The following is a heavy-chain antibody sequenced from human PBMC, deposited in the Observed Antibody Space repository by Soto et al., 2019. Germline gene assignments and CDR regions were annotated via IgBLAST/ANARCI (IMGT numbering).Heavy chain of an antibody. CDR2: ISGSGGST. J-gene: IGHJ4*02. CDR3: AKELSYSSSSRRVY. Sequence: EVQLLESGGGLVQPGGSLRLSCAASGFTFSSYAMSWVRQAPGKGLEWVSAISGSGGSTYYADSVKGRFTISRDNSKNTLYLQLNSLRVEDTAVYYCAKELSYSSSSRRVYWGQGTLVTVSS. V-gene: IGHV3-23*01. D-gene: IGHD6-6*01. CDR1: GFTFSSYA.